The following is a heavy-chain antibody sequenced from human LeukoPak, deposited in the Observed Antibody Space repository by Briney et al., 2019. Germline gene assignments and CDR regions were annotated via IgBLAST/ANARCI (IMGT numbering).Heavy chain of an antibody. D-gene: IGHD3-22*01. CDR1: GGSISSYY. CDR2: IYYSGST. V-gene: IGHV4-59*01. CDR3: AREGENYYDSSGYSHDAFDI. J-gene: IGHJ3*02. Sequence: PSETLSLTCTVSGGSISSYYWSWIRQPPGKGLEWIGYIYYSGSTNYNPSLKRRGNISVDTSKNQFSLKLSSVTAADTAVYYCAREGENYYDSSGYSHDAFDIWGQGTMVTVSS.